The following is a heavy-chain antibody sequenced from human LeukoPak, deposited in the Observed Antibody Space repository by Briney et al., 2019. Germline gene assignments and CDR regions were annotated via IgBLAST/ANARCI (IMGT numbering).Heavy chain of an antibody. CDR2: ITTSSSYT. CDR1: GFSFGDYY. Sequence: GGSLRLSCTASGFSFGDYYMSWIRQAPGRGLEWVSYITTSSSYTNYADSVTGRFTISRDDAKNSLYLQMNSLRAEDTAVYYCARGHGGNVDYWGQGTLVTVSS. CDR3: ARGHGGNVDY. V-gene: IGHV3-11*05. J-gene: IGHJ4*02. D-gene: IGHD4-23*01.